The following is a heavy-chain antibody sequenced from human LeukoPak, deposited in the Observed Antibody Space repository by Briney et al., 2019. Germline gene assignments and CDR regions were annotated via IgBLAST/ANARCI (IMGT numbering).Heavy chain of an antibody. CDR3: ARSPRDPFGVVIMGYYYYMDV. Sequence: SETLSLTCTVSGGSISSNNYYWGWIRQPPGKGLEWIGNIYYSGSTYYNPSLKSRVTISVDTSKNSLYLQMNSLRAEDTAVYYCARSPRDPFGVVIMGYYYYMDVWGKGTTVTVSS. D-gene: IGHD3-3*01. CDR2: IYYSGST. J-gene: IGHJ6*03. CDR1: GGSISSNNYY. V-gene: IGHV4-39*01.